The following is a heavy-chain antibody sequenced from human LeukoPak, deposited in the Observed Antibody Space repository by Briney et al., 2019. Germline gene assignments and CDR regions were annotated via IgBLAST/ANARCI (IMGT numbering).Heavy chain of an antibody. V-gene: IGHV4-59*01. CDR1: GGSISSYY. Sequence: SETLSLTCTVSGGSISSYYWSWIRQSPGKGLEWIGYIYYSGSTNYNPSLKSRVTVSVDTSKNQFSLKLSSVTAADTAVYYCARATDQYYDILTGYHPHAFDIWGQGTMVTVSS. J-gene: IGHJ3*02. CDR3: ARATDQYYDILTGYHPHAFDI. D-gene: IGHD3-9*01. CDR2: IYYSGST.